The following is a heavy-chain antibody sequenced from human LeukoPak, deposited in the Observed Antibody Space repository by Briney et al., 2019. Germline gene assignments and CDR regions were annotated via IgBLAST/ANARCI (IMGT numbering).Heavy chain of an antibody. J-gene: IGHJ4*02. V-gene: IGHV3-33*01. Sequence: GRSLRLSCAASGFIFGSYGMHWVRQAPGKGLEWVAYIWYDGSNKEYADSVKGRFTISRDFSKNTLSLQMNSLRAEDTAVYYCVRDRLTVPKKYVDYWGQGTLVTVSS. CDR1: GFIFGSYG. CDR3: VRDRLTVPKKYVDY. CDR2: IWYDGSNK. D-gene: IGHD4-17*01.